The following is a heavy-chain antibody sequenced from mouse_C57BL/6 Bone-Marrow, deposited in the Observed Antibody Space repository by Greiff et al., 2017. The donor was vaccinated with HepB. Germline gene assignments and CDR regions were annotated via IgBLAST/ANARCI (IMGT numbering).Heavy chain of an antibody. V-gene: IGHV5-16*01. Sequence: EVKLVESEGGLVQPGSSMKLSCTASGFTFSDYYMAWVRQVPEKGLEWVANINYDGSSTYYLDSLKSRFIISRDNAKNILYLQMSRLKSEDTATYYCARDSHGYYFDYWGQGTTLTVSS. J-gene: IGHJ2*01. D-gene: IGHD1-1*01. CDR3: ARDSHGYYFDY. CDR2: INYDGSST. CDR1: GFTFSDYY.